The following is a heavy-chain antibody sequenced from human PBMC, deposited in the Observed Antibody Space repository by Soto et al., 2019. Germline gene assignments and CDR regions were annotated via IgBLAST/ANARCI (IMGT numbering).Heavy chain of an antibody. CDR3: VHGIPGTWYFGY. Sequence: QITLKESGPTLVEPTQTLTLTCTFSGFSLSTSGVGVGWIRQPPGKALEWLVLIYGVDDKRYSPSLKTRLTVXKXXSKDQVVLTLSNMDPVDTATYYCVHGIPGTWYFGYWGQGTLVTVSS. CDR1: GFSLSTSGVG. D-gene: IGHD3-9*01. V-gene: IGHV2-5*02. CDR2: IYGVDDK. J-gene: IGHJ4*02.